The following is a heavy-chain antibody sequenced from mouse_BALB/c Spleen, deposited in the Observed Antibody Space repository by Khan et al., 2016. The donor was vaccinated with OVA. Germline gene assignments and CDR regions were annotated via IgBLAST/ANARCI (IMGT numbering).Heavy chain of an antibody. CDR2: ISYSGRT. D-gene: IGHD1-1*01. Sequence: VQLQQSGPGLVKPSQSLSLTCTVTGYSITSDYAWNWIRQFPGNKLEWMGYISYSGRTSYKPSLKSRISITRDTSKNQFFLQLNSVTTEDTATXYCARSVTITTVVATDFDYWGQGTTLTVSS. CDR1: GYSITSDYA. J-gene: IGHJ2*01. V-gene: IGHV3-2*02. CDR3: ARSVTITTVVATDFDY.